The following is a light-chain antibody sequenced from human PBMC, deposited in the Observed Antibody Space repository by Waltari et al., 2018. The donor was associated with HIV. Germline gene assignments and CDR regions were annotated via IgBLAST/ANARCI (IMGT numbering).Light chain of an antibody. CDR3: QSYDSSLSGPWV. CDR1: NSNIGAGYD. V-gene: IGLV1-40*01. CDR2: GNT. Sequence: QSVLTQPPSVSGAPGQRVTIPCTGSNSNIGAGYDVHWYQQLPGTAPKLLIYGNTNRPSGVPDRFSGSKSGTSASLAITGLQAEDEADYYCQSYDSSLSGPWVFGGGTKLTVL. J-gene: IGLJ3*02.